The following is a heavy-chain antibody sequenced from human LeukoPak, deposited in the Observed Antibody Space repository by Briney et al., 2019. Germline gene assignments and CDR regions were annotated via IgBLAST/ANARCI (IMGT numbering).Heavy chain of an antibody. V-gene: IGHV4-34*01. CDR2: INQSGST. CDR3: ARDMVVAATPPWYYYYGMDV. CDR1: GGSFSGYY. D-gene: IGHD2-15*01. Sequence: SETLSLTCAVYGGSFSGYYWSWIRQPPGKGLEWIGEINQSGSTNYNPSLKSRVTISVDTYKNQFSLKLSSVTAADTAVYYCARDMVVAATPPWYYYYGMDVWGQGTTVTVSS. J-gene: IGHJ6*02.